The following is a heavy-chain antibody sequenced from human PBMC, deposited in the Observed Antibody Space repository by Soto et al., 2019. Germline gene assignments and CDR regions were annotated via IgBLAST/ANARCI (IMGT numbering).Heavy chain of an antibody. J-gene: IGHJ6*03. V-gene: IGHV4-4*02. CDR3: ARVTTDYYYYYMDV. CDR1: SGSISSSNW. Sequence: SETLSLTCAVSSGSISSSNWWSWVRQPPGKGLEWIGEIYHSGSTNYNPSLKSRVTISVDKSKNQFSLKLSSVTAADTAVYYCARVTTDYYYYYMDVWGKGTTVTVSS. D-gene: IGHD4-4*01. CDR2: IYHSGST.